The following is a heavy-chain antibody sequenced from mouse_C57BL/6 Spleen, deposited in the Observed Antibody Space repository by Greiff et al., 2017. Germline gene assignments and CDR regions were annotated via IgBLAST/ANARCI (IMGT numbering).Heavy chain of an antibody. CDR3: TTDYSNYVNYFDY. V-gene: IGHV14-1*01. D-gene: IGHD2-5*01. J-gene: IGHJ2*01. Sequence: VQLQQSGAELVRPGASVKLSCTASGFNIKDYYMHWVKQRPEQGLEWIGRIDPEDGDTESAPKFQGKATMTADTSSNTAYLQLSSLTSEDTAVYYCTTDYSNYVNYFDYWGQGTTLTVSS. CDR1: GFNIKDYY. CDR2: IDPEDGDT.